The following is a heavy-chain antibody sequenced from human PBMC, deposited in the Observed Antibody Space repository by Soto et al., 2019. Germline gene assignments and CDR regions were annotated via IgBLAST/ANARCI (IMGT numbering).Heavy chain of an antibody. Sequence: QVQLVESGGGVVQPGRSLRLSCAASGFTFSSYGMHWVRQAPGKGLEWVAVIWYDGSNKYYADSVKGRFTISRDNSKNTRYLQMNSLRAEDTAVYYCARGGSSGWYYHFDYWGQGTLVTVSS. CDR3: ARGGSSGWYYHFDY. CDR2: IWYDGSNK. CDR1: GFTFSSYG. D-gene: IGHD6-19*01. J-gene: IGHJ4*02. V-gene: IGHV3-33*01.